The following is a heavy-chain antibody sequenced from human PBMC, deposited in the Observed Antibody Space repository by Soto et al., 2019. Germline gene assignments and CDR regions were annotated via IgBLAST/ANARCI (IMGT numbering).Heavy chain of an antibody. D-gene: IGHD3-9*01. Sequence: GGSLRLSCAASGFTFSSYAMSWVRQAPGKGLEWVSAISGSGGSTYYADSVKGRFTISRDNSKNTLYLQMNSLRAEDTAVYYCAKDGLLLRYFDWLSLDDDYYYYMDVWGKGTTVTVSS. CDR3: AKDGLLLRYFDWLSLDDDYYYYMDV. J-gene: IGHJ6*03. V-gene: IGHV3-23*01. CDR2: ISGSGGST. CDR1: GFTFSSYA.